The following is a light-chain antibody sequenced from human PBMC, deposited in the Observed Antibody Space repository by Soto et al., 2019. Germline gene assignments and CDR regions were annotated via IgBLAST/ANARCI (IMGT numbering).Light chain of an antibody. Sequence: DIQMTRSPSTLSASVGDRVTITCRASQCINNWLAWYQQKPGKAPKLLIYDAFSLDSGVPSRFSAYGSGTDFTLTISRLEPEDFAVYYCQQYGSSLTWTFGQGTKVDIK. J-gene: IGKJ1*01. CDR1: QCINNW. CDR3: QQYGSSLTWT. V-gene: IGKV1-5*01. CDR2: DAF.